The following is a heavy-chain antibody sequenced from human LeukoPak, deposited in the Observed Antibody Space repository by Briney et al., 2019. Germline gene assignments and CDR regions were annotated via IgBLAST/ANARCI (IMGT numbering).Heavy chain of an antibody. CDR3: ARVSWIQLWSYYFDY. Sequence: ASVKVSCKASGYTFTSYYMHWVRQAPGQGLEWMGIINPNSGGTNYAQKFQGRVTMTRDTSISTDYMELSRLRSDDTAVYYCARVSWIQLWSYYFDYWGQGTLVTVSS. V-gene: IGHV1-2*02. J-gene: IGHJ4*02. CDR1: GYTFTSYY. D-gene: IGHD5-18*01. CDR2: INPNSGGT.